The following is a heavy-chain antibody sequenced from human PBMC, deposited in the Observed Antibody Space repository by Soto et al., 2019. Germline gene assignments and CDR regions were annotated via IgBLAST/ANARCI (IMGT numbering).Heavy chain of an antibody. J-gene: IGHJ1*01. D-gene: IGHD3-22*01. V-gene: IGHV1-69*06. CDR1: GGTFSSYA. CDR2: IIPIFGTA. Sequence: VASVKVSCKASGGTFSSYAISWVRQAPGQGLEWMGGIIPIFGTANYAQKFQGRVTITADKSTSTAYMELSSLRSEDTAVYYCASGSAGSGYGPQYFQHWGQRNLVSASS. CDR3: ASGSAGSGYGPQYFQH.